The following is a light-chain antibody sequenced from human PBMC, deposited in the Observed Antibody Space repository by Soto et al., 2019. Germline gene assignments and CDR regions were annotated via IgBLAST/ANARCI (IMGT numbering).Light chain of an antibody. CDR2: EVS. CDR3: SSYAGTNHYV. CDR1: SSDVGGYNY. V-gene: IGLV2-8*01. Sequence: QSALTQPPSASGSLGQSVTISCTGTSSDVGGYNYVAWYQQHPGKAPKLMIYEVSKRPSGVPDRFSGSKSGNTASLTVSGLQAEDEADYYCSSYAGTNHYVFGTGTKVTVL. J-gene: IGLJ1*01.